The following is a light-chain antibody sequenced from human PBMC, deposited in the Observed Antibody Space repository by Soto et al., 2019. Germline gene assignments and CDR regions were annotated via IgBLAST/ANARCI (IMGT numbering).Light chain of an antibody. J-gene: IGLJ1*01. CDR3: SSYACNNNQV. Sequence: QSVLTQPPSASGSPGQSVTISCTGTSSDVGGYNYVSWYQQHPGKAPKLMVYEVSKRPSGVPDRFSGSKSGNTASLTVSGLQAEDEADYYCSSYACNNNQVFGTGTKLTVL. CDR2: EVS. CDR1: SSDVGGYNY. V-gene: IGLV2-8*01.